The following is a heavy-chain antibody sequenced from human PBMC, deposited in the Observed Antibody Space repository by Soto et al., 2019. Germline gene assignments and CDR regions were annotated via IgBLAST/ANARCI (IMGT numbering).Heavy chain of an antibody. V-gene: IGHV3-30*18. CDR2: ISYDGSNK. D-gene: IGHD5-18*01. CDR1: GFTFSSYG. CDR3: AKSPADTAMVQYYFGY. Sequence: PGGSLRLSCAASGFTFSSYGMHWVRQAPGKGLEWVAVISYDGSNKYYADSVKGRFTISRDNSKNTLYLQMNSLRAEDTAVYYCAKSPADTAMVQYYFGYWGQGTLVTVSS. J-gene: IGHJ4*02.